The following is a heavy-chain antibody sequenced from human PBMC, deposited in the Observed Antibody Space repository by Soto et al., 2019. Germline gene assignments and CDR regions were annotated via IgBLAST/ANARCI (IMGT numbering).Heavy chain of an antibody. CDR2: ISAYNGNT. V-gene: IGHV1-18*04. CDR3: GRNYVLLWFGEPRMDV. D-gene: IGHD3-10*01. Sequence: GASVKVCCKASGYTFNSYGLSWVRQAPGQGLEWMGWISAYNGNTNYAQKLQGRVTMTTDTSTSTAYMELRSLRSDDTAVYYCGRNYVLLWFGEPRMDVWGQGTTVTVSS. J-gene: IGHJ6*02. CDR1: GYTFNSYG.